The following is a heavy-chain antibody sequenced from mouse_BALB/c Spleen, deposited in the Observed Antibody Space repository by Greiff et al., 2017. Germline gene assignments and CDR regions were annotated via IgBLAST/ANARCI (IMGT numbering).Heavy chain of an antibody. CDR2: IDPYNGGT. Sequence: VQLQQSGPELVKPGASVKVSCKASGYAFTSYNMYWVKQSHGKSLEWIGYIDPYNGGTSYNQKFKGKATLTVDKSSSTAYMELRSLTSEDTAVYYCARGARGFAYWGQGTLVTVSA. CDR3: ARGARGFAY. V-gene: IGHV1S135*01. J-gene: IGHJ3*01. CDR1: GYAFTSYN.